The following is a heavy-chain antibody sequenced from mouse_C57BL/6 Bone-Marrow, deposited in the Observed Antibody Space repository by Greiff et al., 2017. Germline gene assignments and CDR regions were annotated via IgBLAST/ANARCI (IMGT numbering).Heavy chain of an antibody. CDR1: GYTFTDYY. J-gene: IGHJ4*01. CDR3: ARKVVYYYAMDY. D-gene: IGHD1-1*01. Sequence: EVQLQQSGPELVKPGASVKISCKASGYTFTDYYMNWVKQSHGKSLEWIGDINPNNGGTSYNQKFKGKATLTVEKSSSTAYMELRSLTSEDSAVYYCARKVVYYYAMDYWGQGTSVTVSS. CDR2: INPNNGGT. V-gene: IGHV1-26*01.